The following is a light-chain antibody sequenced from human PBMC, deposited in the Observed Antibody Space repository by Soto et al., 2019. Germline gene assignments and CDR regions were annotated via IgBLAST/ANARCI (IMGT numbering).Light chain of an antibody. V-gene: IGLV2-14*03. CDR3: SSYTSSSTVV. Sequence: QSVLPQPASVSGSPGQSITISCTGTSSDVGGYNYVSWYQQHPGKAPKLMIYDVSNRPSGVSNRFSGSKSGNTASLTISGLQAEDEADYYCSSYTSSSTVVFGGGTKVTVL. J-gene: IGLJ2*01. CDR1: SSDVGGYNY. CDR2: DVS.